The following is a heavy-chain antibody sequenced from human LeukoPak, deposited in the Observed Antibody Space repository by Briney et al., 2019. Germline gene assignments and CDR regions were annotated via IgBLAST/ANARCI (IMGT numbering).Heavy chain of an antibody. CDR2: ISGSGGST. D-gene: IGHD6-13*01. CDR1: GFTFSSYA. CDR3: AKVPDYSSSWYVGDY. V-gene: IGHV3-23*01. J-gene: IGHJ4*02. Sequence: GGSLRLSCAASGFTFSSYAMSWVRQAPGKGLEWVSAISGSGGSTYYADSVKGRFTISRDNSKNTLYLQMNSLRAEDTAVYYCAKVPDYSSSWYVGDYWGQGTLVTVSS.